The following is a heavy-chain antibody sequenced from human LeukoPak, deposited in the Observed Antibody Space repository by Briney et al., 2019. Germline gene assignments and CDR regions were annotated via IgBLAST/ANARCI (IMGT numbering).Heavy chain of an antibody. CDR1: GFTFSSYW. J-gene: IGHJ4*02. V-gene: IGHV3-30*03. Sequence: PGGSLRLSCAASGFTFSSYWMSWVRQAPGKGLEWVAVISYDGSNKYYADSVKGRFTISRDNSKNALYLQMNSLRAEDTAVYYCARSVTERMDYFDYWGQGTLVTVSS. D-gene: IGHD4-17*01. CDR3: ARSVTERMDYFDY. CDR2: ISYDGSNK.